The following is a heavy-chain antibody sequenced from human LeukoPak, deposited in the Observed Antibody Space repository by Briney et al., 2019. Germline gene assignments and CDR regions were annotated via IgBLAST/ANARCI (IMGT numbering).Heavy chain of an antibody. Sequence: PGGSLRLSCAASGFTFSNYWINWVRQAPGKGLEWVANIKQDESEKYYVDSVKGRFTISRDNAKNSVYLQMNSLRAEDTAVYYCASLCGGDCSDYWGQGTLVTVSS. CDR1: GFTFSNYW. V-gene: IGHV3-7*03. J-gene: IGHJ4*02. CDR2: IKQDESEK. CDR3: ASLCGGDCSDY. D-gene: IGHD2-21*02.